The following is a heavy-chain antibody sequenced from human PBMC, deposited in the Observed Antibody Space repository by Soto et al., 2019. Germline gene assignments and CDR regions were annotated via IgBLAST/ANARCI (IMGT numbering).Heavy chain of an antibody. J-gene: IGHJ4*02. CDR3: ARIGITGTYGY. Sequence: GGSLRLSCAASGFTFSSYDMHWVRQATGKGLEWVSAIGTAGDTYYPGSVKGRFTISRENAKNSLYLQMNSLRAGDTAVYYCARIGITGTYGYWGQGTLVTVSS. D-gene: IGHD1-20*01. V-gene: IGHV3-13*01. CDR2: IGTAGDT. CDR1: GFTFSSYD.